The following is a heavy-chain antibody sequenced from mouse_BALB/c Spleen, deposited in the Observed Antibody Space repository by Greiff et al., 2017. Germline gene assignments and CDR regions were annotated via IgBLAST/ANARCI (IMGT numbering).Heavy chain of an antibody. D-gene: IGHD4-1*01. Sequence: EVKLMESGGGLVKPGGSLKLSCAASGFAFSSYDMSWVRQTPEKRLEWVAYISSGGGSTYYPDTVKGRFTISRDNAKNTLYLQMSSLKSEDTAMYYCARHPRTGNYAMDYWGQGTSVTVSS. CDR3: ARHPRTGNYAMDY. CDR1: GFAFSSYD. CDR2: ISSGGGST. V-gene: IGHV5-12-1*01. J-gene: IGHJ4*01.